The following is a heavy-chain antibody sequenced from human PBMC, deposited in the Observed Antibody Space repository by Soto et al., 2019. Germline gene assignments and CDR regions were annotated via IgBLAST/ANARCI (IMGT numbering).Heavy chain of an antibody. D-gene: IGHD2-21*02. Sequence: EVQLLESGGGLAQPGGSLRLSCAASAFTFSSYAMSWVRQAPGKGLEWVSAVSGSGDSTYYADSVKGRFTISRDNSKNALYLQMNSRRAEDTAVYYCATGRASDCPGCTQDYWGQGTLVTVSS. CDR1: AFTFSSYA. CDR3: ATGRASDCPGCTQDY. V-gene: IGHV3-23*01. J-gene: IGHJ4*02. CDR2: VSGSGDST.